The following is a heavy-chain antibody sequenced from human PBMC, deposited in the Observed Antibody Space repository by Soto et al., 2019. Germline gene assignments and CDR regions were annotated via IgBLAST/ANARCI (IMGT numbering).Heavy chain of an antibody. CDR2: ISYDGSNK. CDR1: GFTFSSYG. J-gene: IGHJ4*02. V-gene: IGHV3-30*18. D-gene: IGHD1-26*01. CDR3: AKDRGGSLFDY. Sequence: QVQLVESGGGVVQPGRSLRLSCAASGFTFSSYGIHWVRQAPGKGLEWVAVISYDGSNKYYADSVKGRFTISRDNSKNTLYLQMNSLRAEDTAVYYCAKDRGGSLFDYWGQGTLVTVSS.